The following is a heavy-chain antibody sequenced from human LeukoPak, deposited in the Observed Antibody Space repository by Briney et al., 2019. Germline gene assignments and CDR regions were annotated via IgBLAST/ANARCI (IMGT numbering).Heavy chain of an antibody. CDR3: AKEIYAYGSRGFDY. V-gene: IGHV3-23*01. J-gene: IGHJ4*02. CDR1: QFTFSYYA. D-gene: IGHD3-10*01. CDR2: VSGGGDYT. Sequence: GGSLRLSCSASQFTFSYYAMTWVRQAPGKGLEWVSGVSGGGDYTYYADSVKGRFTISRDNSKNTLYLQLNSLRVEDTAVYYCAKEIYAYGSRGFDYWGQGTPVTVSS.